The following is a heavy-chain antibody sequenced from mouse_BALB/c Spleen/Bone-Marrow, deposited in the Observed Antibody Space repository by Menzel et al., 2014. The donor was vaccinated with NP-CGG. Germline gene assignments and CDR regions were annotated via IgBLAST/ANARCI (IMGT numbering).Heavy chain of an antibody. CDR2: IYPGNNDT. J-gene: IGHJ4*01. V-gene: IGHV1-5*01. Sequence: EVKLVESGTVLARPGASVKMSCKASGYTFTIYWMHWVKQRPGQGLEWIGTIYPGNNDTNYNQKFKGKAKLTAVTSTSTAYMELSSLTNEDSAAYYCTRSTGFYYGMDYWGQGTSVTVSS. CDR1: GYTFTIYW. CDR3: TRSTGFYYGMDY.